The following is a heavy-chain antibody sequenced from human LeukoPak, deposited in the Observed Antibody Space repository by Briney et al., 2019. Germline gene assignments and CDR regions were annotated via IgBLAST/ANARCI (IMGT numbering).Heavy chain of an antibody. D-gene: IGHD3-22*01. CDR1: GFTFSSYG. Sequence: GGSLRLSCAASGFTFSSYGMHGVRQAPGKGLEWVAVISYDGSNKYYADSVKGRFTISRDNSKNTLYLQINSLRAEDTAVYYCAKGGIITMIVVAYADAFDIWGQGTMVTVSS. CDR3: AKGGIITMIVVAYADAFDI. CDR2: ISYDGSNK. J-gene: IGHJ3*02. V-gene: IGHV3-30*18.